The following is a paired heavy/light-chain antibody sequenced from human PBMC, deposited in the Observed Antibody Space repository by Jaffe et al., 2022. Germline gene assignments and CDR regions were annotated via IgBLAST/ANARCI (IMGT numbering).Light chain of an antibody. CDR1: SSDVGGYNY. Sequence: QSALTQPRSVSGSPGQSVTISCTGTSSDVGGYNYVSWYQQHPGKAPKLMIYDVSKRPSGVPDRFSGSKSGNTASLTISGLQAEDEADYYCCSYAGSYTLDWVFGGGTKLTVL. CDR2: DVS. CDR3: CSYAGSYTLDWV. J-gene: IGLJ3*02. V-gene: IGLV2-11*01.
Heavy chain of an antibody. J-gene: IGHJ6*03. D-gene: IGHD3-9*01. CDR2: IIPIFGTA. Sequence: QVQLVQSGAEVKKPGSSVKVSCKASGGTFSSYAISWVRQAPGQGLEWMGGIIPIFGTANYAQKFQGRVTITADESTSTAYMELSSLRSEDTAVYYCARGLYYDILTGYYKGYYYYYMDVWGKGTTVTVSS. CDR1: GGTFSSYA. V-gene: IGHV1-69*01. CDR3: ARGLYYDILTGYYKGYYYYYMDV.